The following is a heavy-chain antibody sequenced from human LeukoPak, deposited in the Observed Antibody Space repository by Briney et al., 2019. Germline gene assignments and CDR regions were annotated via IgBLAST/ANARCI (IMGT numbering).Heavy chain of an antibody. Sequence: PGGSLRLSCAASGFTFSDHYMSWIRQAPGKGLEWVSYISSRGSAIYYADSVKGRFTISRDNAKNSLYLQMNSLRAEDTAVYYCARDLSANGYDGLDYWGQGTLVTVSS. CDR3: ARDLSANGYDGLDY. V-gene: IGHV3-11*01. J-gene: IGHJ4*02. D-gene: IGHD5-12*01. CDR2: ISSRGSAI. CDR1: GFTFSDHY.